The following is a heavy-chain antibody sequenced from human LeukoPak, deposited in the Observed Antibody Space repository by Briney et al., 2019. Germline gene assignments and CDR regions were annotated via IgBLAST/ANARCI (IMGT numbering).Heavy chain of an antibody. CDR3: AKSTHWSNPYYFDY. D-gene: IGHD3-3*01. CDR2: ISGSGGST. CDR1: EFTFSNYA. V-gene: IGHV3-23*01. J-gene: IGHJ4*02. Sequence: GGSLRLSCAASEFTFSNYAMSWVRQAPGKGLEWVSTISGSGGSTYYADSVKGRFTISRDNSKNTLYLQMNSLRTEDTAVYYCAKSTHWSNPYYFDYWGQGTLVTVSS.